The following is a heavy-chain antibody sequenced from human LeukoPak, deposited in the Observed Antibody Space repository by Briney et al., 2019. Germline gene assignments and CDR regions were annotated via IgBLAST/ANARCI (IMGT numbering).Heavy chain of an antibody. Sequence: PGGSLRLSCSASGFTFNTYAMHWVRQAPGKGLEYVSAIDHNGGTTYYADSVKGRFTISRDNSKNTLYLQMSSLRTEDTAVYYCAPGKFDYWGQGTLVTVSP. V-gene: IGHV3-64D*06. J-gene: IGHJ4*02. CDR3: APGKFDY. CDR2: IDHNGGTT. CDR1: GFTFNTYA.